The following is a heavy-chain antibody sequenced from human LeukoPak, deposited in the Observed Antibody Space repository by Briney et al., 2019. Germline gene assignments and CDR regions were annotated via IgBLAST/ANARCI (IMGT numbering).Heavy chain of an antibody. CDR1: GYTFTSYY. CDR2: INPSGGST. CDR3: ARWAVVVAATGGWFDP. J-gene: IGHJ5*02. D-gene: IGHD2-15*01. Sequence: ASVKVSCKASGYTFTSYYMHWVRQAPGQGLEWMGIINPSGGSTSYAQKFQGRVTMTRDTSTSTVYMELSSLRSEDTAVYYCARWAVVVAATGGWFDPWGQGTLVTVSS. V-gene: IGHV1-46*01.